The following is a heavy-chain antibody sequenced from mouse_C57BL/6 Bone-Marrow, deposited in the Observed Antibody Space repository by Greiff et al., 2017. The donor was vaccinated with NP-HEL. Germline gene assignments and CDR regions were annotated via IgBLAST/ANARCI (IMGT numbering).Heavy chain of an antibody. Sequence: EVQVVESGGGLVQPGGSLKLSCAASGFTFSDYYMYWVRQTPEKRLEWVAYISNGGGSTYYPDTVKGRFTISRDNAKNTLYLQMSRLKSEDTAMYYCARRGYCGPYWYFDVWGTGTTVTVSS. J-gene: IGHJ1*03. D-gene: IGHD1-1*01. CDR1: GFTFSDYY. V-gene: IGHV5-12*01. CDR3: ARRGYCGPYWYFDV. CDR2: ISNGGGST.